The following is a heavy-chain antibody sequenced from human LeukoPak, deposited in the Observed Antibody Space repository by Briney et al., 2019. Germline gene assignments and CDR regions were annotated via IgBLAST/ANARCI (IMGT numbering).Heavy chain of an antibody. CDR1: GFTFSDYY. Sequence: GGSLRLSCAASGFTFSDYYMSWIRQAPGKGLEWVSYISSSGTTIYYADSVKGRFTISRDNAKNSLYLQMNSLRAEDTAIYYCARGRVATVTTAWFDPWGQGTLVTVSS. CDR3: ARGRVATVTTAWFDP. J-gene: IGHJ5*02. CDR2: ISSSGTTI. V-gene: IGHV3-11*04. D-gene: IGHD4-17*01.